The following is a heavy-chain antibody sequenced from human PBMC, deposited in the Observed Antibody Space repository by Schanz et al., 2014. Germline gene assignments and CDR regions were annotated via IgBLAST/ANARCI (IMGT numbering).Heavy chain of an antibody. J-gene: IGHJ4*02. Sequence: EVQLLESGGGLVQPGGSLRLSCAASGFTFRIYGMSWVRQAPGKGLEWVSRMIGSGSSVFYADSVKGRFTISRDNLKNTVYLQMNSLRAGDTAVYYCAKDGRLPYYGTGSDFDYWGQGTLVAVSS. V-gene: IGHV3-23*01. CDR2: MIGSGSSV. D-gene: IGHD3-22*01. CDR1: GFTFRIYG. CDR3: AKDGRLPYYGTGSDFDY.